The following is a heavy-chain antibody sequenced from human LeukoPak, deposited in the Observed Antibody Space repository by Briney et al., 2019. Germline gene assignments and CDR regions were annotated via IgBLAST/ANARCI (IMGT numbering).Heavy chain of an antibody. Sequence: GGSLRLSCAASGFTFNNYAMHWVRQAPGKGLEWVAVISYDGSRKYHADSVKGRFTISRDNSKNTLYLQMNSLRAEDTAVYYCAKDSAGLDYYFDYWGQGTLVTVSS. D-gene: IGHD1-14*01. J-gene: IGHJ4*02. CDR2: ISYDGSRK. CDR3: AKDSAGLDYYFDY. V-gene: IGHV3-30*18. CDR1: GFTFNNYA.